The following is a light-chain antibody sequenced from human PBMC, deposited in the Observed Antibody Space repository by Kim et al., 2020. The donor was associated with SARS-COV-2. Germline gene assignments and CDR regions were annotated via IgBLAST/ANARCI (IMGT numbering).Light chain of an antibody. V-gene: IGKV1-39*01. CDR1: QSISTN. J-gene: IGKJ4*01. Sequence: ASVGEKVTITCRASQSISTNVYWYQQKTGKAPNLLIYDASSLQTGVPSRFSGSGSGTDFTLTISSLQPEDFATYYCQQSYSTLLTFGGGTKVDIK. CDR3: QQSYSTLLT. CDR2: DAS.